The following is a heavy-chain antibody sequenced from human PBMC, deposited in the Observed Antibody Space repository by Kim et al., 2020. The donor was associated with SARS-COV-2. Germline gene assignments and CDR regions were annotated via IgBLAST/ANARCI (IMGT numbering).Heavy chain of an antibody. Sequence: GGSLRLSCAASGFTFSSYAMSWVRQAPGKGLEWVSAISGSGGSTYYADSVKGRFTISRDNSKNTLYLQMNSLRAEDTAVYYCAKGVGIVVVPARGVQSNWFDPWGQGTRVTVSS. D-gene: IGHD2-2*01. CDR3: AKGVGIVVVPARGVQSNWFDP. CDR2: ISGSGGST. J-gene: IGHJ5*02. V-gene: IGHV3-23*01. CDR1: GFTFSSYA.